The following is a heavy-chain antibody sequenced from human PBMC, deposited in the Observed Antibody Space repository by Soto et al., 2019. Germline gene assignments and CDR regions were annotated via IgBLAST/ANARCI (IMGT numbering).Heavy chain of an antibody. Sequence: QVQLVQSGAEVKKPGASVKVSCKASGYTFTSYGISWVRQAPGQGLEWMGWINGYNGNTNHAQKLQGRVTMSTDTSTGTADMELRSLSSDDSDVYYCARMGDVPYYYYGMDVWGQGTTVTVSS. CDR3: ARMGDVPYYYYGMDV. D-gene: IGHD3-16*01. CDR2: INGYNGNT. CDR1: GYTFTSYG. V-gene: IGHV1-18*01. J-gene: IGHJ6*02.